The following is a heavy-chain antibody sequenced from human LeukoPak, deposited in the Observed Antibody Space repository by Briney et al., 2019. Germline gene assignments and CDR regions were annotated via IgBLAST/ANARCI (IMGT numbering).Heavy chain of an antibody. CDR2: INPSGGNT. CDR1: GDIFTNYY. J-gene: IGHJ4*02. V-gene: IGHV1-46*01. CDR3: TREGAYGAHGFDY. D-gene: IGHD4-17*01. Sequence: ASVKVSCTASGDIFTNYYIHWVRQAPGQGLERMGIINPSGGNTNSAQKFQGRVTMTRDTSTRTVYMELSSLRSEDTAVYYCTREGAYGAHGFDYWGQGTLITVSS.